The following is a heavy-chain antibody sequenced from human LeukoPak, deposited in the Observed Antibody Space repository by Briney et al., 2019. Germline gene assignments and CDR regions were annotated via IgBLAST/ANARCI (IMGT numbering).Heavy chain of an antibody. J-gene: IGHJ4*02. D-gene: IGHD1-26*01. CDR1: GYTFTDYY. CDR2: INPNSGGP. CDR3: ARVTYPNSGSYFNY. V-gene: IGHV1-2*02. Sequence: ASVKVSCKASGYTFTDYYIHWVRQAPGQGLEWMGWINPNSGGPMYAQRFQGRVTMTRDTSISTAYMELSTLRSDDTAVYYCARVTYPNSGSYFNYWGQGTLVTVSS.